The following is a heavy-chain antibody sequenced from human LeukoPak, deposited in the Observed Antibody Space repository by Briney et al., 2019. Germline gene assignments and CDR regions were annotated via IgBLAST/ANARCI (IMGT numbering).Heavy chain of an antibody. CDR1: GYSFATYW. V-gene: IGHV5-51*01. Sequence: RGESLKISCKGSGYSFATYWIGWVRQMPGKGLEWMGIIYPGDPDAKYSPSFQGQVTISSDKSVNTAYLQWNSLKASDSAMYYCATKPVGGTYYFDYWGQGTLVTVSS. J-gene: IGHJ4*02. CDR2: IYPGDPDA. D-gene: IGHD1-26*01. CDR3: ATKPVGGTYYFDY.